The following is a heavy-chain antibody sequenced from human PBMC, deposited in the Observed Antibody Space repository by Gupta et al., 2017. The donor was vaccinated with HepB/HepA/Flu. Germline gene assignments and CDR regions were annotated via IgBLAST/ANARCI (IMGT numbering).Heavy chain of an antibody. Sequence: EVHLLQSGGGLVQPGGSLRLSCAASGLTLTGTAMSWVRQAPGKGLEWVSGIGSDMRTHYADSVKGRFTISRDNSQNTVSLEMKSLRAEDTAVYYCAKDLHFWSAMDVWGEGTTVTVS. CDR3: AKDLHFWSAMDV. J-gene: IGHJ6*03. CDR1: GLTLTGTA. V-gene: IGHV3-23*01. CDR2: IGSDMRT. D-gene: IGHD3-3*02.